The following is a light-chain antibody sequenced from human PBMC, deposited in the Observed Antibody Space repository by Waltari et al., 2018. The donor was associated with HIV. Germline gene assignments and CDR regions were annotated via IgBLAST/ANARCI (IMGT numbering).Light chain of an antibody. CDR1: QSISTS. V-gene: IGKV1-39*01. CDR3: QQSYSYPLT. CDR2: TAS. J-gene: IGKJ3*01. Sequence: DIQMTQSPSPLSASVGDRVTISCRTSQSISTSLNWYQQKRGKAPELLIHTASTLQTGVPSRFSGSGSGTDFTLTISSLQVEDFATYYCQQSYSYPLTFGPGTKVDIK.